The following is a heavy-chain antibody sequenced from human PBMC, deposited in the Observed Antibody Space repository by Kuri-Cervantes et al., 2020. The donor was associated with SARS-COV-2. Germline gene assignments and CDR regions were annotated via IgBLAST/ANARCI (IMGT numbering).Heavy chain of an antibody. Sequence: GESLKISCAASGITFSTYDMHWVRQAPGKGLEWVARIRYDGSIKYYADLVKGRFTISRDNAENTLYLQMISLRPEDTAVYYCAKEGAMVRGVILAFDYWGQGTLVTVSS. CDR1: GITFSTYD. CDR2: IRYDGSIK. V-gene: IGHV3-30*02. J-gene: IGHJ4*02. CDR3: AKEGAMVRGVILAFDY. D-gene: IGHD3-10*01.